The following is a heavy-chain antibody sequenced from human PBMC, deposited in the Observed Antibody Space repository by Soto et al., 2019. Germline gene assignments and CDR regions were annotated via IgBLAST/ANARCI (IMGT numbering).Heavy chain of an antibody. CDR3: ARKGGSGSYYPNWFDP. V-gene: IGHV4-39*01. D-gene: IGHD3-10*01. CDR2: IYYSGST. Sequence: SETLSLTCTVSGGSISSSSYYWGWIRQPPGKGLEWIGSIYYSGSTYYNPSLKSRVTISVDTSKNQFSLKLSSVTAADTAVYYCARKGGSGSYYPNWFDPWGQGTLVTVSS. CDR1: GGSISSSSYY. J-gene: IGHJ5*02.